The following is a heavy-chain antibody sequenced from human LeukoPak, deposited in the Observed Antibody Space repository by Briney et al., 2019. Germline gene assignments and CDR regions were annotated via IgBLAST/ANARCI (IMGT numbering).Heavy chain of an antibody. CDR3: ARGNYYYYMDV. Sequence: SETLSLTCAVYGGSFSGYFWSWIRQPPGKGLEWIGEINHSGSTNHNPSLKSRVTISVDTAKNQFSLKLSSVTAADTAVYYCARGNYYYYMDVWGKGTTVTVSS. CDR2: INHSGST. CDR1: GGSFSGYF. V-gene: IGHV4-34*01. J-gene: IGHJ6*03.